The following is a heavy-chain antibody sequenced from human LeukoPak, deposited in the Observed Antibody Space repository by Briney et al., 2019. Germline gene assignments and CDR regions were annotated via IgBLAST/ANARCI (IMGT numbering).Heavy chain of an antibody. J-gene: IGHJ4*02. V-gene: IGHV3-21*01. Sequence: GGSLRLSCAASGFTFSSYSMTWVRQAPGKGLEWVSSISSSSSYIYYADSVKGRFTISRDNAKNSLYLQMNSLRAEDTAVYYCARDINENFDYWGQGTLVTVSS. CDR1: GFTFSSYS. CDR2: ISSSSSYI. CDR3: ARDINENFDY.